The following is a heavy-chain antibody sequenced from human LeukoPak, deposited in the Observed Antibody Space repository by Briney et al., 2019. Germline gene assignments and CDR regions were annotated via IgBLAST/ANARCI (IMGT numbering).Heavy chain of an antibody. CDR3: AKGVASLEH. D-gene: IGHD3-10*01. CDR2: VYSSGST. V-gene: IGHV4-4*07. CDR1: GGSISSYF. Sequence: SETLSLTCTVSGGSISSYFWTWIRQPAGKGLEWIGRVYSSGSTNYNPSLTSRVTMSVDTSKNQFSLTMNFVTAADTAMYYCAKGVASLEHWGQGTLVTVSS. J-gene: IGHJ4*02.